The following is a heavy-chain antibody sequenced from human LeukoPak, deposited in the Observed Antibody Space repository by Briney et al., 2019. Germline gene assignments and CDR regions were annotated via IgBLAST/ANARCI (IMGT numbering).Heavy chain of an antibody. CDR2: IYTSGST. J-gene: IGHJ3*02. Sequence: SETLSLTCTVSGGSISSGSYYWSWIRQPAGKGLEWIGRIYTSGSTNYNPSLKSRVTISVDTSKNQFSLKLSSVTAADTAVYYCAREAGSGGSRYSACDAFDIWGQGTMVTVSS. CDR1: GGSISSGSYY. CDR3: AREAGSGGSRYSACDAFDI. D-gene: IGHD2-15*01. V-gene: IGHV4-61*02.